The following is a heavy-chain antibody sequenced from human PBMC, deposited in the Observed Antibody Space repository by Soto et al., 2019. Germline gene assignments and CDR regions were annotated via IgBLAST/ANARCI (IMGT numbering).Heavy chain of an antibody. J-gene: IGHJ4*02. D-gene: IGHD6-19*01. Sequence: TSETLSLTCTVSGGSISSYYWSWIRQPPGKGLEWIGYIYYSGSTNYNPSLKSRVTISVDTSKNQFSLKLSSVAAADTAVYYCASSSSGWKWDYWGQGTLVTVSS. CDR1: GGSISSYY. CDR3: ASSSSGWKWDY. V-gene: IGHV4-59*01. CDR2: IYYSGST.